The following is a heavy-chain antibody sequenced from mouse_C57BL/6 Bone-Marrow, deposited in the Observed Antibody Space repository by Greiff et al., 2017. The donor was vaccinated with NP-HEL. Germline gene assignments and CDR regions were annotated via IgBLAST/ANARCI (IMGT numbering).Heavy chain of an antibody. CDR2: ISLNSDNYAS. J-gene: IGHJ2*01. D-gene: IGHD2-4*01. Sequence: EVKLMESGGGLVQPGGSMKLSCVASGFTFSNYWMNWVRQSPEQGLEWVAQISLNSDNYASHYAVSVKGRFTISRAASKSSVYLQMLTLRAEDNEIEYCTGGRLRHGYWGQGTTLTVSS. CDR1: GFTFSNYW. CDR3: TGGRLRHGY. V-gene: IGHV6-3*01.